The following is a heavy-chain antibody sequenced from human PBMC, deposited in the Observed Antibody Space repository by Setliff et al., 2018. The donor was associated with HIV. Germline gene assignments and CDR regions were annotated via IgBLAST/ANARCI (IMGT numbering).Heavy chain of an antibody. CDR1: GYFINIGHY. CDR3: ATDTSISWFYH. D-gene: IGHD1-1*01. V-gene: IGHV4-38-2*02. J-gene: IGHJ5*01. CDR2: IYHSGGT. Sequence: SETLSLTYRVSGYFINIGHYCGWLRQSPGKGLEWIGTIYHSGGTYYNPSLKSRVTISVDTSNNQFSLRMNSVTAADTAVYYCATDTSISWFYHWGQGTLVTVSS.